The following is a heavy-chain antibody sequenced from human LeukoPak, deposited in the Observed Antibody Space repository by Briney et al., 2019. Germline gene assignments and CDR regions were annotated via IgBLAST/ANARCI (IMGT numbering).Heavy chain of an antibody. CDR3: AGGGRGYSYGRELDY. CDR2: ISADNGNT. Sequence: ASVKVSCKASGYTFTRYGINWVRQAPGQGPEWMGWISADNGNTYYIQRLQGRVTMATDTSTSTAYMELRSLRSDDTAVYYCAGGGRGYSYGRELDYWGQGTLVTVSS. J-gene: IGHJ4*02. D-gene: IGHD5-18*01. V-gene: IGHV1-18*01. CDR1: GYTFTRYG.